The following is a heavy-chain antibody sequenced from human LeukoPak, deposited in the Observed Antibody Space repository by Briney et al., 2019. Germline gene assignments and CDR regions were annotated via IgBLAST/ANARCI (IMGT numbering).Heavy chain of an antibody. CDR1: GYTFTGYY. CDR2: INPNSDGT. V-gene: IGHV1-2*02. CDR3: ARGGHIVVVPAAMGFDY. Sequence: ASVKVSCKASGYTFTGYYMHWVRQAPGQGLEWMGWINPNSDGTNYAQKFQGRVTMTRDTSISTAYMELSRLRSDDTAVYYCARGGHIVVVPAAMGFDYWGQGTLVTVSS. D-gene: IGHD2-2*01. J-gene: IGHJ4*02.